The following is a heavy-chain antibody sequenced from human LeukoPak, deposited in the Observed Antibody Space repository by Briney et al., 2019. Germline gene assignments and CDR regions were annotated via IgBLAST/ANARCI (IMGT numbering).Heavy chain of an antibody. CDR3: ARGASTYPDY. CDR2: LTSDGRST. Sequence: GGSLRLSCAASGFTFSDYWMHWVRQAPGKGLVWVSRLTSDGRSTSYADSVKGRFTMSRDNAKNTLFLQMNSLRDEDTAVYYCARGASTYPDYWGQGTPVTVSS. CDR1: GFTFSDYW. V-gene: IGHV3-74*01. J-gene: IGHJ4*02.